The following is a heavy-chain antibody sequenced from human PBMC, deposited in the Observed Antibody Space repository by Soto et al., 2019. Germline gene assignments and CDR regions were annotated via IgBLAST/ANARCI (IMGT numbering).Heavy chain of an antibody. CDR1: GFTFISYA. D-gene: IGHD3-10*01. CDR3: ARKVPGSTTRPDYWYFDL. V-gene: IGHV3-23*01. J-gene: IGHJ2*01. CDR2: ISGGGDAT. Sequence: EVQLLESGGGLVQPGGSLRLSCAASGFTFISYAMNWVRQAPGKGLQWVSAISGGGDATFYADSVKGRFTISRDNSRNTVTLQMNSLGADDTAVYYCARKVPGSTTRPDYWYFDLWGRGTRVTVSS.